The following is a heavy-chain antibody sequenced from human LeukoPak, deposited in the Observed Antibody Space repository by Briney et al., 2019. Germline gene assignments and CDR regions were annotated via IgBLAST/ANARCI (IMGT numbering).Heavy chain of an antibody. V-gene: IGHV3-48*01. J-gene: IGHJ6*03. CDR2: ISSSSSTI. Sequence: GGSLRLSCAASGFTFSSYSMNWVRQAPGKGLEWVSYISSSSSTIYYADSVKGRFTISRDNAKNSLYLQMNSLRAEDTAVYYCARVQLWLQIYYYYYMDVWGKGTTVTVSS. D-gene: IGHD5-18*01. CDR3: ARVQLWLQIYYYYYMDV. CDR1: GFTFSSYS.